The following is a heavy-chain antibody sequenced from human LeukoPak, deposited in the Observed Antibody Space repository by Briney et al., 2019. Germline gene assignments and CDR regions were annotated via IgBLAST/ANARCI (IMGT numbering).Heavy chain of an antibody. Sequence: SETLSLTCTVSGGSISSYYWSWIRQPPGKGLEWIGYIYYSGSTNYNPSLKSRVTISVDTSKNQFSLKLSSVTAADTAVYYCARESHGYSYGCPDYWGQGTLVTVSS. CDR1: GGSISSYY. V-gene: IGHV4-59*01. D-gene: IGHD5-18*01. J-gene: IGHJ4*02. CDR3: ARESHGYSYGCPDY. CDR2: IYYSGST.